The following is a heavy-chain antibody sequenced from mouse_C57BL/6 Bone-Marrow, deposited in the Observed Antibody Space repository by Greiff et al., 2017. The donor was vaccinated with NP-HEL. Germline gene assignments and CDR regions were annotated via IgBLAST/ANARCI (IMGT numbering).Heavy chain of an antibody. CDR1: GYTFTSYW. CDR2: IHPNSGST. V-gene: IGHV1-64*01. Sequence: QVQLQQPGAELVKPGASVKLSCKASGYTFTSYWMHWVKQRPGQGLEWIGMIHPNSGSTNYNEKFKSKATLTVDKSSSTAYTQLSSLTSEDSAVYYCASYYGNNYYAMDYGGQGTSVTVSS. CDR3: ASYYGNNYYAMDY. J-gene: IGHJ4*01. D-gene: IGHD2-1*01.